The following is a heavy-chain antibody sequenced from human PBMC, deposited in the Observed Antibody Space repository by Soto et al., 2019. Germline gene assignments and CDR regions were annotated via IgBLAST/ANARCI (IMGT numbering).Heavy chain of an antibody. J-gene: IGHJ4*02. V-gene: IGHV4-31*03. CDR1: GGSISRGGYY. CDR3: ARAMRYSSSWSVDY. D-gene: IGHD6-13*01. Sequence: QVQLQESGPGLVKPSQTLSLTCTVSGGSISRGGYYWSWIRQHPGKGLEWIGYIYYSGSTYSNPSLKSRVTISVDTSKNQFSLKLSSVTAADTAVYYCARAMRYSSSWSVDYWGQGTLVTVSS. CDR2: IYYSGST.